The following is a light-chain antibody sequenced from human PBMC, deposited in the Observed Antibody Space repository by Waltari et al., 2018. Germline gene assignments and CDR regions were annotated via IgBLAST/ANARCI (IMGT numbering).Light chain of an antibody. CDR1: SSDIGFYNY. CDR2: DVN. CDR3: SSYAGSSTFI. V-gene: IGLV2-11*01. Sequence: QAALTQPPSVSGSPGQPVTISCTGSSSDIGFYNYVSWYQHHPGKAPKLMIFDVNKRPSGVSDRCSGSKSGNTASLTISGLQGEEEADYFCSSYAGSSTFIFGSGT. J-gene: IGLJ1*01.